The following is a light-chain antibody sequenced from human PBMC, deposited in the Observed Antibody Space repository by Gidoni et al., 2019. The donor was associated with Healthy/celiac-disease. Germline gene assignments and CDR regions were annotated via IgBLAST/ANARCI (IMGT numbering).Light chain of an antibody. J-gene: IGKJ2*01. CDR3: QRYYSTPRT. CDR2: WAS. V-gene: IGKV4-1*01. CDR1: QSVLYSSNNKNY. Sequence: DIVMTQSPDSLAVSLGERATINCKSSQSVLYSSNNKNYLAWYQQKPGQPPKLLIYWASTRESGVPDRFSGSGSGTDFTLTISRLQAEDVAVYYCQRYYSTPRTFGQGTKLEIK.